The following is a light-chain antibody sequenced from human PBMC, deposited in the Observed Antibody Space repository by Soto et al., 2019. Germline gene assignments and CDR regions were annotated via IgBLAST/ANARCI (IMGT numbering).Light chain of an antibody. Sequence: QSVLTQPPSVSGAPGQRVTISCTGSSSNIGAGFDVHWYQQLPGTAPKLLIYVNSNRPSGVPDRFSGSKSGTSASLAITGLQADDEADYYCQSYDRSLSGSVVFGGGTKLTVL. V-gene: IGLV1-40*01. CDR1: SSNIGAGFD. J-gene: IGLJ2*01. CDR2: VNS. CDR3: QSYDRSLSGSVV.